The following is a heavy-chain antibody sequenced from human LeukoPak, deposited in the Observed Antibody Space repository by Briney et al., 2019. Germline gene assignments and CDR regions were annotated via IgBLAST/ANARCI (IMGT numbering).Heavy chain of an antibody. CDR1: GYTFTSCR. J-gene: IGHJ6*03. CDR2: ISAYNGNT. V-gene: IGHV1-18*01. D-gene: IGHD1-26*01. CDR3: VRAWELLPHYYMDV. Sequence: GPSVKVSCKASGYTFTSCRISWERQAPGQGLEWMGWISAYNGNTNYEQKLQGRVTMTTATSTSTVYMELRSLRSDDTAVYYCVRAWELLPHYYMDVWGKGTTVTISS.